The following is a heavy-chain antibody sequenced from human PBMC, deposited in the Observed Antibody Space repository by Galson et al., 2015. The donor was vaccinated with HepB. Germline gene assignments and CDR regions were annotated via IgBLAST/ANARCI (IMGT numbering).Heavy chain of an antibody. CDR1: GDSVSSNSAA. CDR2: TYYRSKWYI. D-gene: IGHD6-19*01. J-gene: IGHJ3*02. V-gene: IGHV6-1*01. Sequence: CAISGDSVSSNSAAWHWIRQSPSRGLEWLGRTYYRSKWYIDYAVSVKSRITINPDTSKNHFSLQLHSVTPEDTAVYYCATMYSTAWDASHAFDTWGQGTMVTVSS. CDR3: ATMYSTAWDASHAFDT.